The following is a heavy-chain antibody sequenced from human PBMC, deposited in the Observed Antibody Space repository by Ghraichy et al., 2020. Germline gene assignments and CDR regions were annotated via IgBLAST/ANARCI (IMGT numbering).Heavy chain of an antibody. Sequence: SETLSLTCAVYGGSFRDYYWSWIRQPPGKGLEWIGEINHSGSITNYNPSLKSRATMSVDTSKNQFSLKLTSVTAADTAFYYCTRTPDIIARPLDYWGQGTLVTVSS. J-gene: IGHJ4*01. V-gene: IGHV4-34*01. CDR2: INHSGSIT. D-gene: IGHD6-6*01. CDR3: TRTPDIIARPLDY. CDR1: GGSFRDYY.